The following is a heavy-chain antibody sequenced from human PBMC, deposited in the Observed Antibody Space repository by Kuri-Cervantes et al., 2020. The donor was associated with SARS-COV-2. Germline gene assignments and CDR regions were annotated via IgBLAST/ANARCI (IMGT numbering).Heavy chain of an antibody. D-gene: IGHD6-19*01. CDR1: GYSISSGYY. Sequence: GSLRLSCAVSGYSISSGYYWGWIRQPPGKGLEWIGGIYHSGSTYYNPSLKSRVTISVDTSKNQFSLKLSSVTAADTAVYYCARHGGIAVAGTFDYWGQGTLVTVSS. V-gene: IGHV4-38-2*01. CDR2: IYHSGST. J-gene: IGHJ4*02. CDR3: ARHGGIAVAGTFDY.